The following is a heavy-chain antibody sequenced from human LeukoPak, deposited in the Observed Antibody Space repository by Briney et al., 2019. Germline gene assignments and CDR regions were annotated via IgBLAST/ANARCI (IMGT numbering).Heavy chain of an antibody. CDR2: IRSKANSCAT. V-gene: IGHV3-73*01. CDR3: TIAGAADAFDI. J-gene: IGHJ3*02. CDR1: GFTFSGSA. Sequence: PGGSLRLSCAASGFTFSGSAMHWVRQASGKGLEWVGRIRSKANSCATAYAASVKGRFTISRDDSKNTAYLQMNSLKTEDTAVYYCTIAGAADAFDIWGQGTMVTVSS. D-gene: IGHD1-26*01.